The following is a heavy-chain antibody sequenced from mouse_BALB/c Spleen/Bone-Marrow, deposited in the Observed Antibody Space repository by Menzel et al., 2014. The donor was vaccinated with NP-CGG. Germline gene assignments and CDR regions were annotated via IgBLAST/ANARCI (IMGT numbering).Heavy chain of an antibody. CDR1: GYTFTSYW. CDR3: ARGGRYDERTWFAY. V-gene: IGHV1S81*02. CDR2: ISPSNGRT. J-gene: IGHJ3*01. Sequence: VQLQQSGAELVKPGASVKLSCKASGYTFTSYWMHWVKQRPGQGLEWIGEISPSNGRTNYNEKFKSKATLTVDKSSNTAYMQLSSLASEDSAVYYCARGGRYDERTWFAYWGQGTLVTVSA. D-gene: IGHD2-14*01.